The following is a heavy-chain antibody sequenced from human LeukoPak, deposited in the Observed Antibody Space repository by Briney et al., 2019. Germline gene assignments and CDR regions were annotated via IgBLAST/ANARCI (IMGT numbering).Heavy chain of an antibody. CDR3: ARERKDGGLFDY. CDR2: IYYSGST. J-gene: IGHJ4*02. CDR1: GDSINSNNYY. V-gene: IGHV4-30-4*08. D-gene: IGHD3-10*01. Sequence: KTSETLSLTCTVSGDSINSNNYYWGWIRQPPGKGLEWIGYIYYSGSTYYNPSLKSRVTISVDTSKNQFSLKLSSVTAADTAVYYCARERKDGGLFDYWGQGTLVTVSS.